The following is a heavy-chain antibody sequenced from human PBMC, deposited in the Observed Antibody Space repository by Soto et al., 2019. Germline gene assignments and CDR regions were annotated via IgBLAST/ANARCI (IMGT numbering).Heavy chain of an antibody. CDR3: ARDNSVAAEGSWWFDT. D-gene: IGHD6-13*01. CDR2: IRPTGSST. CDR1: GYTXTAHW. Sequence: SXKVSCKASGYTXTAHWMDLVRRAPGQGLEWVGIIRPTGSSTFYAQKFQGRLTMTRETSTSTDYMELSSLRSDETAVYFCARDNSVAAEGSWWFDTWGQGTLGTVS. J-gene: IGHJ5*02. V-gene: IGHV1-46*01.